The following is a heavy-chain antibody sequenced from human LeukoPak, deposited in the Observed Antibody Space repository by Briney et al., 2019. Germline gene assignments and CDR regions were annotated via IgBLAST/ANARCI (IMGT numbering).Heavy chain of an antibody. D-gene: IGHD2-2*01. CDR3: AKEHIAVVPAAIPHFDY. Sequence: PGGSLRLSCAASGFTFSSYAMSWVRQAPGKGLEWVSAISGSGGSTYYADSGKGRFTISRDNSTNTLYLQMNSLRAEDTAVYYCAKEHIAVVPAAIPHFDYWGQGTLVTVSS. J-gene: IGHJ4*02. CDR1: GFTFSSYA. CDR2: ISGSGGST. V-gene: IGHV3-23*01.